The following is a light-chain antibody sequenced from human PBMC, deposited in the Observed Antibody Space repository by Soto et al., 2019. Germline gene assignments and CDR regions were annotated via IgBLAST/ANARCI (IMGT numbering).Light chain of an antibody. CDR3: QQRTNWLT. CDR2: DAS. Sequence: EIVLTQSPATLSLSPGERATLSSRASQNFSTYLAWYQQKPGQAPRLLIYDASNRATGIPARFSGSGSGTDFTLTISSLEPEDFAVYYCQQRTNWLTFGPGTKVDIK. V-gene: IGKV3-11*01. CDR1: QNFSTY. J-gene: IGKJ3*01.